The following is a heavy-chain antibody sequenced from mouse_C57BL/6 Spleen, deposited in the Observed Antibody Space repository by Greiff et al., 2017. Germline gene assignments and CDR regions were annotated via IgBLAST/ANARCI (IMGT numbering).Heavy chain of an antibody. V-gene: IGHV5-9*01. D-gene: IGHD1-1*01. CDR1: GFTFSSYT. J-gene: IGHJ3*01. Sequence: EVKVVESGGGLVKPGGSLKLSCAASGFTFSSYTMSWVRQTPEKRLEWVATISGGGGNTYYPDSVKGRFTISRDNAKNTLYLQMSSLRSEDTALYYCARQGFIPFAYWGQGTLVTVSA. CDR2: ISGGGGNT. CDR3: ARQGFIPFAY.